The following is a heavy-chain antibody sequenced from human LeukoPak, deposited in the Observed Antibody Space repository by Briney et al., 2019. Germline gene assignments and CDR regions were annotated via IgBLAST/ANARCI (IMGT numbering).Heavy chain of an antibody. J-gene: IGHJ4*02. Sequence: PGRSLRLSCAASGFTFDDYAMHWVRQAPGKGLEWVSGISWNSGSIGYADSVKGRFTISRDNAKNSLYLQMNSLRAEDTALYYCAKAVELAPLGSGYAGLIDYWGQGTLVTVSS. V-gene: IGHV3-9*01. CDR2: ISWNSGSI. CDR1: GFTFDDYA. D-gene: IGHD3-22*01. CDR3: AKAVELAPLGSGYAGLIDY.